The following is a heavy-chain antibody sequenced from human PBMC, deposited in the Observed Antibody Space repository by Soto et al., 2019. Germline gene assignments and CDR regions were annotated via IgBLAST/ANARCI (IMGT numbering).Heavy chain of an antibody. V-gene: IGHV3-74*01. CDR1: GFTFSNYR. J-gene: IGHJ4*02. CDR2: INSDGST. Sequence: EVQLVESGEDLVQPGGSLRLSCAASGFTFSNYRMHWVRQAPGKGLVWVSSINSDGSTNYADSVKGRFTISRDNAKNTLYLQMNSLRVEDATIYYCTRARDGLAYWGQGTLVTVSS. CDR3: TRARDGLAY.